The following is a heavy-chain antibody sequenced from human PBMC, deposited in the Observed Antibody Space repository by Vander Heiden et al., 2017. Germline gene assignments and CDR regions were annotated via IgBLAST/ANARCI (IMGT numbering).Heavy chain of an antibody. CDR2: STSGGGGT. D-gene: IGHD1-1*01. V-gene: IGHV3-23*01. J-gene: IGHJ6*02. CDR3: AKDPDEAPPIKGYAEV. CDR1: EFTFTNHA. Sequence: EVQSLESGGGLIQPGGSLRLPCAASEFTFTNHATGWVRQSPGKGLEWVSASTSGGGGTYCGDSVKGRFISPRDNSKKTLYLQMNSLGAEDTALYYCAKDPDEAPPIKGYAEVWGQGTTVTVSS.